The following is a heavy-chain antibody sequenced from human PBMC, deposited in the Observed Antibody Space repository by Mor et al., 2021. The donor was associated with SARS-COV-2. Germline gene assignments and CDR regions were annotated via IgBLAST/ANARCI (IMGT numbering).Heavy chain of an antibody. D-gene: IGHD1-26*01. CDR3: AKEFMGAPRAFDI. J-gene: IGHJ3*02. V-gene: IGHV3-66*01. CDR2: IHSTGNT. Sequence: IHSTGNTNYADSVEGRFTISRDNSQNTLYLQMNSLRAEDTAVYYCAKEFMGAPRAFDIWGQGTMVTVSS.